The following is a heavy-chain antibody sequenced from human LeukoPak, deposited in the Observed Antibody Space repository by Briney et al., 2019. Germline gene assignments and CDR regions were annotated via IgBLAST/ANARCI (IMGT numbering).Heavy chain of an antibody. CDR1: GGTFSSYA. J-gene: IGHJ4*02. CDR2: IIPIFGTA. V-gene: IGHV1-69*05. CDR3: ASGYSYGFDY. Sequence: SVKVSCEASGGTFSSYAISWVRQAPGQGLEWMGGIIPIFGTANYAQKFQGRVTITTDESTSTAYMELSSLRSEDTAVYYCASGYSYGFDYWGQGTLVTVSS. D-gene: IGHD5-18*01.